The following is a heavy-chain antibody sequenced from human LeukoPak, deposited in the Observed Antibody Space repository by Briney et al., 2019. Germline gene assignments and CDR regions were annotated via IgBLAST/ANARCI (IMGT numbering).Heavy chain of an antibody. V-gene: IGHV4-59*01. CDR1: GGSISSYH. CDR2: IYYSGST. CDR3: ARGLGYYDSSVGY. J-gene: IGHJ4*02. D-gene: IGHD3-22*01. Sequence: PSETLSLTCTVSGGSISSYHWSWIRQPPGKGLECIGYIYYSGSTNYNPSLKSRVTISVDTSKYQFSLKLSSVTAADTAVYHCARGLGYYDSSVGYWGQGTLVTVSS.